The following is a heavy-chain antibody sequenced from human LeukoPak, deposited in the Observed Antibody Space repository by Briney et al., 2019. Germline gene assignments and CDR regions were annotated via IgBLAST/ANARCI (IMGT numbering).Heavy chain of an antibody. CDR2: ISNSGRTI. V-gene: IGHV3-48*01. CDR3: ARERMRLFGDH. CDR1: GFTFSYDS. Sequence: PGGSLRLSCATSGFTFSYDSMHWVRQAPGRGLEWVSYISNSGRTIYYADSVKGRFTISRDNAKNSVYLQMNSLRAEDTAVYYCARERMRLFGDHWGQGTLVTVSS. D-gene: IGHD3-3*01. J-gene: IGHJ4*02.